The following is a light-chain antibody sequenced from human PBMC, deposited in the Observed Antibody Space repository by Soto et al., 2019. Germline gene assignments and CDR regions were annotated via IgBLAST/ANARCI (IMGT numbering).Light chain of an antibody. Sequence: EIVMTQSPATLSVSPGERATLSCRASQSISNNLAWYQQKPGQAPRLVIHSASTRATGIPARFSGSGSGTEFPLPIISLQSEDVAVYYFQHYNTRAALGPGTKVDIK. V-gene: IGKV3-15*01. CDR3: QHYNTRAA. CDR2: SAS. J-gene: IGKJ3*01. CDR1: QSISNN.